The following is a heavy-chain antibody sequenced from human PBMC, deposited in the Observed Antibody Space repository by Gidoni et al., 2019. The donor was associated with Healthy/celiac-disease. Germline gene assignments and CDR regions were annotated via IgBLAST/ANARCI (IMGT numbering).Heavy chain of an antibody. CDR2: INPNRGGT. V-gene: IGHV1-2*02. Sequence: QAQLVQSGAEVKTPGASVQVSCKASGYTFTGYYMPWVRQAPGKGLEWMGWINPNRGGTNYAQKFQGRVTMTRDTSISTAYMELSRLRSDDTAVYYCAAHPYGDYAFYWGQGTLVTVSS. J-gene: IGHJ4*02. CDR1: GYTFTGYY. CDR3: AAHPYGDYAFY. D-gene: IGHD4-17*01.